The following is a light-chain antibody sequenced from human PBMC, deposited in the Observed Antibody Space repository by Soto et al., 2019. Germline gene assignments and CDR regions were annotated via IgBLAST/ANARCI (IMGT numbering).Light chain of an antibody. V-gene: IGKV3-20*01. J-gene: IGKJ2*01. CDR2: GTS. Sequence: ETVLTQSPGTLYLSPGERATLSCRANETVNNNFLAWYGQKPCQAPRLLIHGTSRRASGMPERFSGSGSGTDFTLTISRLEPEDFAVYYCQQYGNFPYTFGPGTKVQIK. CDR1: ETVNNNF. CDR3: QQYGNFPYT.